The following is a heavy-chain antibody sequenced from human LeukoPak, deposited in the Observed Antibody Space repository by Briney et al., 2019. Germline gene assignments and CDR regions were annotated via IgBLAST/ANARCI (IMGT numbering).Heavy chain of an antibody. Sequence: GGSLRLSCAASGFTFSSYGLHWVRQAPGKGLEWVAVIWYDGSNKYYADSVKGRFTISRDNSKNTLYLQMNSLRAEDTAVYYCAKEYYDFWSGYYPRGWFDPWGQGTLVTVSS. CDR1: GFTFSSYG. CDR2: IWYDGSNK. V-gene: IGHV3-33*06. J-gene: IGHJ5*02. CDR3: AKEYYDFWSGYYPRGWFDP. D-gene: IGHD3-3*01.